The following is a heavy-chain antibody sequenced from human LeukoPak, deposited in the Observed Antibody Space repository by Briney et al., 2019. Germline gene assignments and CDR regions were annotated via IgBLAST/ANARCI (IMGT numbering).Heavy chain of an antibody. CDR3: ARGPEYYYDSSGYHSPFDY. J-gene: IGHJ4*02. CDR1: GGSFSGYY. D-gene: IGHD3-22*01. V-gene: IGHV4-34*01. CDR2: TNHSGST. Sequence: SETLSLTCAVYGGSFSGYYWSWIRQPPGKGLEWIGETNHSGSTNYNPSLKSRVTISVDASKNQFSLKLSSVTAADTAVYYCARGPEYYYDSSGYHSPFDYWGQGTLVTVSS.